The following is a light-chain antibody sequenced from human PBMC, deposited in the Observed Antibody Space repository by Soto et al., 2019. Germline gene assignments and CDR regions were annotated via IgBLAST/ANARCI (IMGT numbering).Light chain of an antibody. Sequence: DIQMTQSPSSLSASVGDRVTITCQASQDITNYLDWYQQKPRRGPSLLPYDASSLETGVPSRFSGSGSGTDFTLTISSLQPEDVATYYCQHYNHLPITFGQGTRLEIK. CDR3: QHYNHLPIT. CDR2: DAS. V-gene: IGKV1-33*01. J-gene: IGKJ5*01. CDR1: QDITNY.